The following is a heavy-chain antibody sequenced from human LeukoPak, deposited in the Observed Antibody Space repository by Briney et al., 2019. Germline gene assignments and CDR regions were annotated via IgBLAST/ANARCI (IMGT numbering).Heavy chain of an antibody. CDR2: ISGSGGST. J-gene: IGHJ4*02. CDR1: GFTFSSFA. D-gene: IGHD3-10*01. V-gene: IGHV3-23*01. Sequence: GGSLRLSCAASGFTFSSFAMSWVRQAPGKGLEWVSAISGSGGSTYYADSVKGRFTISRDNSKNTLYLQMNSLRAEDTAVYYCAKEVVVRGVILGYFDYWGQGTLVTVSS. CDR3: AKEVVVRGVILGYFDY.